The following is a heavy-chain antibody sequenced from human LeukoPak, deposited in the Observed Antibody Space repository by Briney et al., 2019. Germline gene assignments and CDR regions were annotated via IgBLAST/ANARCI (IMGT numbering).Heavy chain of an antibody. CDR1: GFTFSRYS. Sequence: GGSLRLSCAASGFTFSRYSMNWVRQAPGKGLEWVSSISISSSYIYYADSVKGRFTISRDNAKNSLYLQMNSLRAEDTAVYYCARALGYYYDSSGYYYRYYFDYWGQGTLVTVSS. V-gene: IGHV3-21*01. CDR3: ARALGYYYDSSGYYYRYYFDY. CDR2: ISISSSYI. J-gene: IGHJ4*02. D-gene: IGHD3-22*01.